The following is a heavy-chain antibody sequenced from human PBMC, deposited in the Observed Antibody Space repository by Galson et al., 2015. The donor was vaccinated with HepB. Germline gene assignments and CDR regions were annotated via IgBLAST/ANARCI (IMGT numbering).Heavy chain of an antibody. CDR1: GFTFSSYT. Sequence: SLRLSCAASGFTFSSYTMNWVRQAPGKGLEWVSSISTRSSHIYYADSLKGRFTISRDNAKNSLYLQMNSLRAEDTAMYYCARPSGGGWYGAFDIWGQGTMVTVSS. CDR3: ARPSGGGWYGAFDI. CDR2: ISTRSSHI. J-gene: IGHJ3*02. V-gene: IGHV3-21*01. D-gene: IGHD6-19*01.